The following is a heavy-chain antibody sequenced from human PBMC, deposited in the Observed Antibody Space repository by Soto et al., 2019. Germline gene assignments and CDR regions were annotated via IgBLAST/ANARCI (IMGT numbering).Heavy chain of an antibody. Sequence: SETLSLTCVVSNFSISSGYYWGWLRQSPGKGLEWIASIYRSGTTSYNPSLTSRVTISVDPSKNQFSLMLTAVTAADTAVYYCARTHSGSYYSVFNYWGRGSLDTVSS. CDR2: IYRSGTT. D-gene: IGHD1-26*01. CDR1: NFSISSGYY. CDR3: ARTHSGSYYSVFNY. J-gene: IGHJ4*02. V-gene: IGHV4-38-2*01.